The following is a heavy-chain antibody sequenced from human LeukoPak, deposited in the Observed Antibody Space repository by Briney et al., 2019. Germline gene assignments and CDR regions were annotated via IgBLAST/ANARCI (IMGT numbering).Heavy chain of an antibody. D-gene: IGHD3-22*01. CDR2: IWYDGSNK. CDR3: ARDRDYYNSSGYLDY. V-gene: IGHV3-33*01. J-gene: IGHJ4*02. CDR1: GFTFSSYG. Sequence: GGSLRLSCAASGFTFSSYGMRWVRQAPGKGLEWLAVIWYDGSNKYYADSVKGRFTISRDNSKNTLYLQMNSLRAEDTAVYYCARDRDYYNSSGYLDYWGQGTLVTVSS.